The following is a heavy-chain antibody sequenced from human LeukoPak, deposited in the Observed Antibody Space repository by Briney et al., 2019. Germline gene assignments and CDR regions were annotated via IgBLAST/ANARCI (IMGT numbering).Heavy chain of an antibody. CDR1: EFSFSTYG. J-gene: IGHJ4*02. D-gene: IGHD3-16*01. Sequence: GGSLRLSCATSEFSFSTYGMHWARQTPGKGLEWVAFEQKDGSYKKYADSVKGRFTISRDNSKNTLYLQMNSLRVEDTAVYYCANIPNSFGPDYWGQGSLVTVSS. CDR2: EQKDGSYK. V-gene: IGHV3-30*02. CDR3: ANIPNSFGPDY.